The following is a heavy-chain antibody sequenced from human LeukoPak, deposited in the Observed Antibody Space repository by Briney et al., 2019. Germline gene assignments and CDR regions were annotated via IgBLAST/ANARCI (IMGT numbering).Heavy chain of an antibody. Sequence: PGGSLRLSCAASGFTFSSYSMNWVRQAPGKGLEWVSSISSSTSYKYYADSVKGRFTISRDNAKNSLYLQMNSLRAEDTAVYYCATEGGWGQGTLVTVSS. J-gene: IGHJ4*02. CDR3: ATEGG. CDR2: ISSSTSYK. V-gene: IGHV3-21*01. D-gene: IGHD1-26*01. CDR1: GFTFSSYS.